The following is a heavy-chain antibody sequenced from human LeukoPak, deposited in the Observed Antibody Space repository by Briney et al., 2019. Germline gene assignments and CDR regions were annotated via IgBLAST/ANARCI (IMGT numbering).Heavy chain of an antibody. V-gene: IGHV1-2*02. CDR3: ARDRGIAARIRTYAFDI. CDR1: GYTFTGYY. Sequence: ASVKVSCKASGYTFTGYYMHWVRQGPGQGLEWMGWINPNSGGTNYAQKFQGRVTMTRDTSISIAYMELSRLRSDDTAVYYCARDRGIAARIRTYAFDIWGQGTMVTVSS. D-gene: IGHD6-6*01. CDR2: INPNSGGT. J-gene: IGHJ3*02.